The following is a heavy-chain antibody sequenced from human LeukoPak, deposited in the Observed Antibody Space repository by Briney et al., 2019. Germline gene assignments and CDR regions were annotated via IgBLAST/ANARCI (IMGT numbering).Heavy chain of an antibody. CDR2: INPNSGGT. J-gene: IGHJ5*02. CDR1: GYTFTGYY. CDR3: ARTDYYDSSGYYYDWFDP. Sequence: ASVKVSYKASGYTFTGYYMHWVRQAPGQGLEWMGWINPNSGGTNYAQKFQGRVTMTRDTSISTAYMELSRLRSDDTAVYYCARTDYYDSSGYYYDWFDPWGQGTLVTVSS. D-gene: IGHD3-22*01. V-gene: IGHV1-2*02.